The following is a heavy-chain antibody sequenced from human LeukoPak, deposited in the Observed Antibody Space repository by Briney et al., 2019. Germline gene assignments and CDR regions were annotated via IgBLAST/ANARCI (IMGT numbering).Heavy chain of an antibody. D-gene: IGHD1-7*01. J-gene: IGHJ4*02. Sequence: ASVKVSCKASGYTFTSYDINWVRQATGQGLEWMGWMNPNSGNTGYAQKFQGRVTMTRNTSISTAYMELRSLRSDDTAVYYCARVKISGNSLGYWGQGTLVTVSS. CDR3: ARVKISGNSLGY. CDR2: MNPNSGNT. V-gene: IGHV1-8*01. CDR1: GYTFTSYD.